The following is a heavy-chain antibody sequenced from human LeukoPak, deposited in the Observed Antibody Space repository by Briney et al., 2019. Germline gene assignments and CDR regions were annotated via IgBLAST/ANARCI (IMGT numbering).Heavy chain of an antibody. V-gene: IGHV3-23*01. CDR1: GFTFSSYA. D-gene: IGHD3-9*01. CDR2: ISGSGGST. J-gene: IGHJ5*02. CDR3: AKDGRYFDWLFANWFDP. Sequence: GGSLRLSCAASGFTFSSYAMSWVRQAPGKGLEWVSAISGSGGSTYYADSVKGRFTISRDNSKNTLYPQMNSLRAEDTAVYYCAKDGRYFDWLFANWFDPWGQGTLVTVSS.